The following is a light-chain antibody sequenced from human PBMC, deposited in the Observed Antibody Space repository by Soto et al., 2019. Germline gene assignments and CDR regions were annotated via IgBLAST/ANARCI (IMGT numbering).Light chain of an antibody. J-gene: IGKJ1*01. CDR2: GAS. V-gene: IGKV3-15*01. CDR1: QSVSSN. Sequence: EIVMTQPPATLSVSPGERATLSCRASQSVSSNLAWYQQKPGQAPRLLIYGASTRATGIPARFSGSGSGTEFTLTISSLQSEDFAVYYCQQYNNWPPGTFVQGTKVEIK. CDR3: QQYNNWPPGT.